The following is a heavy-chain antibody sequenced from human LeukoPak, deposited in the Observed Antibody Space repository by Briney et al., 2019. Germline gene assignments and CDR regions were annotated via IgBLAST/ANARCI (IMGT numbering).Heavy chain of an antibody. CDR3: TYLGTTVTNGFDY. J-gene: IGHJ4*02. D-gene: IGHD4-17*01. Sequence: GGSLRLSCAVSGFTFSSYAMSWVRQAPGKGLEWVSAISGSGGSTYYADSVKGRFTISRDNPKNTLYLQMNSLRAEDTAVYYCTYLGTTVTNGFDYWGQGTLVTVSS. CDR2: ISGSGGST. V-gene: IGHV3-23*01. CDR1: GFTFSSYA.